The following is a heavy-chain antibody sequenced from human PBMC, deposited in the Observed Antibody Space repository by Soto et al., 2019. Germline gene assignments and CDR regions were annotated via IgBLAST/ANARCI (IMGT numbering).Heavy chain of an antibody. CDR2: IIPIFGTA. V-gene: IGHV1-69*13. Sequence: ASVKVSCKASGGTFSSYAISWVRQAPGQGLEWMGGIIPIFGTANYAQKFQGRVTITADESTSTAYMELSSLRSEDTAVYYCARGRVEWPPYGGRYYYGMDVWGQGTTVTVSS. CDR3: ARGRVEWPPYGGRYYYGMDV. CDR1: GGTFSSYA. D-gene: IGHD3-3*01. J-gene: IGHJ6*02.